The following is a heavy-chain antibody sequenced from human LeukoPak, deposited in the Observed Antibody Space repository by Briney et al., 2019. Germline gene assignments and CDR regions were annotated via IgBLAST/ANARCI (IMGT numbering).Heavy chain of an antibody. Sequence: PGGSVRLSCVASGFSFTSYGFYWVRQAPGKGPEWVALIWYDGSKKYYADSVKGRFTISRDNSKNTLFLQMNSLRAEDTALYYCARDAGNYDSGTSRFDYWGQGALFSPSS. J-gene: IGHJ4*02. D-gene: IGHD3-10*01. CDR1: GFSFTSYG. CDR3: ARDAGNYDSGTSRFDY. CDR2: IWYDGSKK. V-gene: IGHV3-33*01.